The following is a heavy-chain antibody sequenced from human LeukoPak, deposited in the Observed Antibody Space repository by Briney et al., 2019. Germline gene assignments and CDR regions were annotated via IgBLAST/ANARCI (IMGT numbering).Heavy chain of an antibody. CDR2: ISYTGST. V-gene: IGHV4-39*07. CDR3: ARDRYYEPLDY. CDR1: GDSISSRSYY. Sequence: SETLSLTCTVSGDSISSRSYYWGWIRQPPGQGLEWIGHISYTGSTYYNPSLKSRVTISVDTSKNQFSLQLRSVTAADTAVYYCARDRYYEPLDYWGQGTLVTVSS. D-gene: IGHD3-22*01. J-gene: IGHJ4*02.